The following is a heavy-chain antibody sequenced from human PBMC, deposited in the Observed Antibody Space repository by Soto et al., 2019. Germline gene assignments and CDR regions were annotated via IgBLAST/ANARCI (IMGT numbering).Heavy chain of an antibody. J-gene: IGHJ6*03. CDR1: GGSISSSSYY. D-gene: IGHD2-2*01. Sequence: SETLSLTCTVSGGSISSSSYYWGWIRQPPGKGLEWIGSIYYSGSTYYNPSLKSRVTISVDTSKNHFSLKLSSVTAADTAVYYCASLYCSSSSCYYYYYYMDVWGKGTTVT. CDR2: IYYSGST. V-gene: IGHV4-39*02. CDR3: ASLYCSSSSCYYYYYYMDV.